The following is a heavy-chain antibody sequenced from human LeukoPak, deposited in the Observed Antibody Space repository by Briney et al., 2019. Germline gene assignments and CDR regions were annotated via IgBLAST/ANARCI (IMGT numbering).Heavy chain of an antibody. J-gene: IGHJ4*02. V-gene: IGHV4-61*02. D-gene: IGHD6-19*01. CDR3: ASIAVAGTPLDY. Sequence: PSETLSLTXTVSGGSIGSGSYYWSWIGQPAGKGLEWIGRIYTSGSTNYNPSLKSRVTISVDTSKNQFSLKLSSVTAADTAVYYCASIAVAGTPLDYWGQGTLVTVSS. CDR2: IYTSGST. CDR1: GGSIGSGSYY.